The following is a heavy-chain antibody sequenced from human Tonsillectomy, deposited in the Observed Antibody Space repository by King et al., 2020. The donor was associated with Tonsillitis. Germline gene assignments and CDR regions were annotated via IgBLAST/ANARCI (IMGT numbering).Heavy chain of an antibody. CDR1: GFTYSTYA. V-gene: IGHV3-30*01. CDR2: ISSDGRTQ. Sequence: VQLVESGGGVVQPGRSLKLSCAASGFTYSTYAMHWVRQAPGKGLEWVAVISSDGRTQFYADSVKGRFTISRDNFMTSLYLQMNSVRAEDTAVYYCARARLWFGELLSGYGDYWGQGTLVTVSS. CDR3: ARARLWFGELLSGYGDY. J-gene: IGHJ4*02. D-gene: IGHD3-10*01.